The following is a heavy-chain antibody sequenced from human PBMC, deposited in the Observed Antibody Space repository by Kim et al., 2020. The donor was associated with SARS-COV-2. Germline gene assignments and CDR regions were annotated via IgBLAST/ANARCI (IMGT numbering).Heavy chain of an antibody. CDR3: ARAASNYYGSENWFDP. J-gene: IGHJ5*02. D-gene: IGHD3-10*01. V-gene: IGHV3-21*01. CDR1: GFTFSSYS. CDR2: IIISRSNY. Sequence: GGSLRLSCAASGFTFSSYSMNWVRQAPGKGLEWVSSIIISRSNYYNAAPVKGRFTISRDNAKNSLYLQMNSLRAEDTAVYYCARAASNYYGSENWFDPWGQGTLVTVSS.